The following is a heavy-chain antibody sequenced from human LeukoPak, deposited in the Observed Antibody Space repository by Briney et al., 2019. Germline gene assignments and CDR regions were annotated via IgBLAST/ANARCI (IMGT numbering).Heavy chain of an antibody. J-gene: IGHJ4*02. Sequence: GGSLRLSCAASGFPLSSYSINWVRQAPGKGLEWVSYISSSGSAIYYVDSVKGRFTVSRDNAKNSLFLQMNSPRAEDTAVHYCVRVKGNYFDYWGQGALVTVSS. CDR2: ISSSGSAI. CDR1: GFPLSSYS. CDR3: VRVKGNYFDY. V-gene: IGHV3-48*01.